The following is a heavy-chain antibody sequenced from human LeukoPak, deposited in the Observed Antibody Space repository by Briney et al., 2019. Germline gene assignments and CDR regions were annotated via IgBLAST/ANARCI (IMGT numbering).Heavy chain of an antibody. D-gene: IGHD6-13*01. CDR3: ARDLPAGYSSSWTVYYNYYGMDV. J-gene: IGHJ6*02. V-gene: IGHV4-4*07. CDR1: GGSISSYY. CDR2: IYTSGST. Sequence: SETLSLTCTVSGGSISSYYWSWIRQPAGKGLEWTGRIYTSGSTNYNPSLKSRVTMSVDTSKNQFSLKLSSVTAADTAVYYCARDLPAGYSSSWTVYYNYYGMDVWGQGTTVTVSS.